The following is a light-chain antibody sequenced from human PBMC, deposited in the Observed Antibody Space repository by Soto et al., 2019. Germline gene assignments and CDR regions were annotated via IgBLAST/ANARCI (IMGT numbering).Light chain of an antibody. V-gene: IGKV3-20*01. CDR3: QHYGSSPT. J-gene: IGKJ1*01. Sequence: EIVLTQSPGTLSLSPGERATLSCKASQSVTNNYLAWYQQKPGQAPRLLIYVASSRATGIPDRFSGSGSGTDFTLTISRLEPEDFAVYYCQHYGSSPTFGQGTKVDIK. CDR2: VAS. CDR1: QSVTNNY.